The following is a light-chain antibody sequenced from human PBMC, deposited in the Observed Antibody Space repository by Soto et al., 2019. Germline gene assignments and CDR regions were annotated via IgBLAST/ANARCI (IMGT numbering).Light chain of an antibody. CDR3: QQYYRTPQT. CDR2: WAS. CDR1: QSVLYSSNNKNY. V-gene: IGKV4-1*01. J-gene: IGKJ1*01. Sequence: DIVMTQSPDSLAVSLGERATINCKSSQSVLYSSNNKNYLAWYQQKPGQPPKLLIYWASTRESGVPDRFSGSGSGTDFTLTISSLQAQHVAVYYCQQYYRTPQTFGQGTKVEIK.